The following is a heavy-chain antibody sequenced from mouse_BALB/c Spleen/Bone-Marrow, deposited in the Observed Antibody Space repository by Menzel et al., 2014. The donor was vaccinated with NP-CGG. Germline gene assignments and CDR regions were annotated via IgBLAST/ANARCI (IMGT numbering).Heavy chain of an antibody. CDR3: ARLVTCGNFDY. J-gene: IGHJ2*01. CDR1: GFTFSSYA. Sequence: EVKLLESGGGLVKPGGSLKLSCAASGFTFSSYAMSWVRQTPGKRLEWVGSISSGGSTNYPDSVKGQFTISRDNAKNTLYLQMSSLRSEDTAMYYCARLVTCGNFDYWGQGTTLTVSS. D-gene: IGHD2-2*01. CDR2: ISSGGST. V-gene: IGHV5-6-5*01.